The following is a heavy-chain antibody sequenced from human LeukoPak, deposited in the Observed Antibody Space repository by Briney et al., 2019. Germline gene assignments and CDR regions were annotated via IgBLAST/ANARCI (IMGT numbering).Heavy chain of an antibody. CDR2: INPNSGDT. CDR1: GYTFTAYY. Sequence: GASVKVSCKASGYTFTAYYMHWVRRAPGQGLEWMGWINPNSGDTKYPQKFQGRVTMTRDTSISTAYMELSSLISDDTAVYYCARGPPPAYYYMDVWAKGPTVTVSS. J-gene: IGHJ6*03. D-gene: IGHD2-15*01. CDR3: ARGPPPAYYYMDV. V-gene: IGHV1-2*02.